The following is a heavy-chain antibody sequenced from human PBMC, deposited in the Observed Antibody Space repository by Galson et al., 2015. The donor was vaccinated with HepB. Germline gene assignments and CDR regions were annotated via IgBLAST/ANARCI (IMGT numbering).Heavy chain of an antibody. CDR1: GYTFSSYA. CDR2: ISAKTGNP. J-gene: IGHJ4*02. D-gene: IGHD3-3*01. Sequence: SVKVSCKASGYTFSSYAMNWVRQAPGQGLEWMGWISAKTGNPTYAQGFTGRFVFSLDTSVSTAYLQISSLKAEDTAVYYCARGERSGYEKYWGQGTLVTVSS. CDR3: ARGERSGYEKY. V-gene: IGHV7-4-1*02.